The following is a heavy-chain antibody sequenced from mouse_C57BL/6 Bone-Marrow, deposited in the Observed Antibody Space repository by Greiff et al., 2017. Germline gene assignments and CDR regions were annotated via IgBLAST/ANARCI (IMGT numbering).Heavy chain of an antibody. Sequence: VKVEESGPGLVAPSQSLSITCTVSGFSLTSYAISWVRQPPGKGLEWLGVIWPGGGPNYNSALNSSLSISKDNSKSQVFLKMNSLQTDDTARYYCASEYGYDDYWGQGTTLTVSS. D-gene: IGHD2-2*01. V-gene: IGHV2-9-1*01. J-gene: IGHJ2*01. CDR2: IWPGGGP. CDR3: ASEYGYDDY. CDR1: GFSLTSYA.